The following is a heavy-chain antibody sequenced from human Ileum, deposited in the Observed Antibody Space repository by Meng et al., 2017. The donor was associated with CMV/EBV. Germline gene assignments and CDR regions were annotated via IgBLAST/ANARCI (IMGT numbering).Heavy chain of an antibody. CDR3: TRGDGDHSSKFDY. J-gene: IGHJ4*02. CDR1: GYTFTSYA. CDR2: INTNTGNP. Sequence: QIQLVQSGAEVKKPGASVKVSCKASGYTFTSYAIHWVRQAPGQRLEWMGWINTNTGNPTYAQDFTGRFVFSLDTSVSTTYLQINSLRTEDSAVYYCTRGDGDHSSKFDYWGQGTLVTVSS. V-gene: IGHV7-4-1*02. D-gene: IGHD5-24*01.